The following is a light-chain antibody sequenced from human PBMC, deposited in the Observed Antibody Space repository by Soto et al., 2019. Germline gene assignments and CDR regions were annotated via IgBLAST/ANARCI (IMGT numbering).Light chain of an antibody. Sequence: EIVLTQSPGTLSLSPGERATLSCRASQSVNSVYLAWYQQKPGQAPRLLIYGVSSRATGIPDRFSGSGSGTDFTLTISRLDPEDFAVYFCQQYDSSLRTFGQGTKVEIK. V-gene: IGKV3-20*01. CDR2: GVS. J-gene: IGKJ1*01. CDR1: QSVNSVY. CDR3: QQYDSSLRT.